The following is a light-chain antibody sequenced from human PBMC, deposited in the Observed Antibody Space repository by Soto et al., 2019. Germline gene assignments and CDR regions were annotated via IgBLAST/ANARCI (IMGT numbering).Light chain of an antibody. Sequence: EVILRQSPATLSLSPGDRATLSCRASQSVSSYLAWYQQKPGQAPRLLIYDVSNRATGIPARFSGSGSGTDFTLTISSLEPEDFAVYYCQQRSNWPGITFGQGTRLEIK. J-gene: IGKJ5*01. CDR2: DVS. V-gene: IGKV3-11*01. CDR1: QSVSSY. CDR3: QQRSNWPGIT.